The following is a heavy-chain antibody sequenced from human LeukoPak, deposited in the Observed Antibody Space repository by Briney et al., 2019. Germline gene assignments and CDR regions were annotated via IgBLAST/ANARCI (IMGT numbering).Heavy chain of an antibody. CDR1: GGTFSHHV. V-gene: IGHV1-69*13. D-gene: IGHD3-3*02. Sequence: SVKVSCKASGGTFSHHVLSWVRQAPGQGLEWMGGIIPILATTNYAQKFQGRVTITADESTNTAYMELSSLRSGDTAIYYYARDSPRISDVWSWGQGTLVTVSP. J-gene: IGHJ4*02. CDR3: ARDSPRISDVWS. CDR2: IIPILATT.